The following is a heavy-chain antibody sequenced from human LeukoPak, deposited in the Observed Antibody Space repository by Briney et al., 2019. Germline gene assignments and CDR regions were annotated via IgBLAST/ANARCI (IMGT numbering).Heavy chain of an antibody. CDR3: ASLGATTSHFDY. D-gene: IGHD1-26*01. V-gene: IGHV3-21*01. CDR1: GFTFSSYS. CDR2: ISTSSSYI. Sequence: GGSLRLSCTASGFTFSSYSMNWVRQAPGKGLEWVSSISTSSSYIYYADSLKGRFTISRDNARKSLYLQMNTLRAEDTAVYYCASLGATTSHFDYWGQGTLVTVSS. J-gene: IGHJ4*02.